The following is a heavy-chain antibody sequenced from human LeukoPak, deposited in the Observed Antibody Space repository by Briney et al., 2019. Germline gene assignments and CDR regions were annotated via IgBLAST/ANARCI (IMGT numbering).Heavy chain of an antibody. CDR1: GFTFTSYD. V-gene: IGHV1-18*01. CDR3: ARVSTAGSIQQWYFDL. Sequence: ASVKVSCKASGFTFTSYDINWVRQAPGQGLEWMGWISAYSGNTKYAQKLQGRVTMTTDTSTNTAYMELRSLRSDDTAVYYCARVSTAGSIQQWYFDLWGRGTLVTVSP. D-gene: IGHD6-13*01. CDR2: ISAYSGNT. J-gene: IGHJ2*01.